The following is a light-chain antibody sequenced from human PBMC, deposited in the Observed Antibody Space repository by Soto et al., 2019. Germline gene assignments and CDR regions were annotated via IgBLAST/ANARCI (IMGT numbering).Light chain of an antibody. Sequence: EIVMTQSPATLSVSPGETATLSCRASQSVSSSVAWYQQTPGRAPRLLIYGASTRATGIPARFSGSGSGTEFTLTISSLQSEDFAVYYCQQYDNWPLTFGGGTKVDIK. CDR1: QSVSSS. J-gene: IGKJ4*01. CDR2: GAS. CDR3: QQYDNWPLT. V-gene: IGKV3-15*01.